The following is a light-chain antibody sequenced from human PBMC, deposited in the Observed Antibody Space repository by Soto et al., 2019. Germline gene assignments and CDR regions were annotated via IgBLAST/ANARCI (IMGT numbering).Light chain of an antibody. Sequence: QSVLTQPPSASGTPGQRVTISCSGSSSNIGSNNVNWYQQLPGTAPKLLIYYNNQRPSGVPDRFSGSKSGTSASLAISGLQSEDEADYYCAAWDDSLNSYVFGTGTMVTVL. CDR3: AAWDDSLNSYV. CDR1: SSNIGSNN. J-gene: IGLJ1*01. CDR2: YNN. V-gene: IGLV1-44*01.